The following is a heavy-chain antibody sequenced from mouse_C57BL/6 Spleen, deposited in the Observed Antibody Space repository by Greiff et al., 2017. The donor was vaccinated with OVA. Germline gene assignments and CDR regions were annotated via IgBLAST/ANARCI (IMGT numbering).Heavy chain of an antibody. CDR2: ISSGGSYT. J-gene: IGHJ2*01. CDR1: GFTFSSYG. V-gene: IGHV5-6*01. CDR3: ARQDGYFDY. Sequence: EVKLMESGGDLVKPGGSLKLSCAASGFTFSSYGMSWVRQTPDKRLEWVATISSGGSYTYYPDSVKGRFTISRDNAKNTLYLQMSSLKSEDTAMYYCARQDGYFDYWGQGTTLTVSS.